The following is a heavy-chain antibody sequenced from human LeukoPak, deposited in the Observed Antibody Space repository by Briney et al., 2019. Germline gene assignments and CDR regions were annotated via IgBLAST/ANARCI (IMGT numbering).Heavy chain of an antibody. CDR2: IYHSGST. CDR3: ARGEVYFDY. J-gene: IGHJ4*02. Sequence: SETLSLTCTVSGYSISSGYCWGWIRQPPGKGLEWIGSIYHSGSTYYNPSLKSRVTISVDTSKNQFSLKLSSVTAADTTVYYCARGEVYFDYWGQGTLVTVSS. V-gene: IGHV4-38-2*02. CDR1: GYSISSGYC.